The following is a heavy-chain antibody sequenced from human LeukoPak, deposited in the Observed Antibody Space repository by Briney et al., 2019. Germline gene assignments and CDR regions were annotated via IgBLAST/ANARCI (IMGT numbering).Heavy chain of an antibody. CDR3: AKAYGDSGYYYYNMDV. Sequence: PGGPLRLSCAASGFTFSTYGMHWVRQAPGKGLEWVAVISYDGSKKYYADSVKGRFTFSRDNSKNTLYLQMHSLRAEDTAVYYCAKAYGDSGYYYYNMDVWGQGTTVTVSS. J-gene: IGHJ6*03. D-gene: IGHD4-17*01. CDR1: GFTFSTYG. CDR2: ISYDGSKK. V-gene: IGHV3-30*18.